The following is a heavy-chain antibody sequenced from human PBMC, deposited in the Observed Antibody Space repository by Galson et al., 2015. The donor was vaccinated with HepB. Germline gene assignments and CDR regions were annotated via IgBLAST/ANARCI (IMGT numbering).Heavy chain of an antibody. Sequence: SVKVSCKASGYTFTTHGLSWVRQAPGQGLEWMGWINAYNGNTNYAQKLQGRVTLTTDTSTSTAYMELRSLRSDDTAVYYCARVRLDPTNYYDTVVNPGGYWGQGTLVTISS. V-gene: IGHV1-18*01. D-gene: IGHD4-23*01. CDR2: INAYNGNT. J-gene: IGHJ4*02. CDR1: GYTFTTHG. CDR3: ARVRLDPTNYYDTVVNPGGY.